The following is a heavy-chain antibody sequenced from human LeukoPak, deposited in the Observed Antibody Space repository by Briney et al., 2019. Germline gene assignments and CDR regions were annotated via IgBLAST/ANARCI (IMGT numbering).Heavy chain of an antibody. V-gene: IGHV4-34*01. CDR3: ARRRGSGYYLH. J-gene: IGHJ4*02. CDR2: INHSGST. CDR1: GGSFSGYY. Sequence: SETLSLTCAVYGGSFSGYYWSWIRQPPGKGLEWIGEINHSGSTNYNPSLKSRVTISVDTSKNQFSLKLSSVTAADTAVCYCARRRGSGYYLHWGQGTLVTVSS. D-gene: IGHD3-22*01.